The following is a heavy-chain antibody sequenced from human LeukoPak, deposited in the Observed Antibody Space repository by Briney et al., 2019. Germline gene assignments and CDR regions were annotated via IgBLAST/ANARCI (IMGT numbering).Heavy chain of an antibody. Sequence: SETLSLTCTVSGGSISSYYLSWIRQPAGKGLEWIGRIYTSGSTNYNPSLKSRVTMSVDTYKNQFSLKLSSVTAAGTAVYYCARDSGFWKGMVRGVIGAFDIWGQGTMVTVSS. CDR3: ARDSGFWKGMVRGVIGAFDI. CDR2: IYTSGST. V-gene: IGHV4-4*07. CDR1: GGSISSYY. J-gene: IGHJ3*02. D-gene: IGHD3-10*01.